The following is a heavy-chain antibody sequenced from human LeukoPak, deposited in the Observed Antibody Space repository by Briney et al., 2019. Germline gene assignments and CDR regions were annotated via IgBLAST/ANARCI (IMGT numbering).Heavy chain of an antibody. CDR2: IKQDGSEK. J-gene: IGHJ4*02. V-gene: IGHV3-7*01. Sequence: QPGGSLRLSCAASGFTFSNYWMTWVRQAPGKGLEWVANIKQDGSEKYYVDSVKGRFTISRDNAKNSLYLQMSSLRAEDTAFYYCARDNNWGFDFWGQGALVTVSS. D-gene: IGHD7-27*01. CDR3: ARDNNWGFDF. CDR1: GFTFSNYW.